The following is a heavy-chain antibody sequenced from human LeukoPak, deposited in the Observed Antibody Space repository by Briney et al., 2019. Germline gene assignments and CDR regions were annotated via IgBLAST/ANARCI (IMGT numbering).Heavy chain of an antibody. Sequence: ASVKVSCKASGYTFSGYYMHWVRQAPGQGLEWMAWINPNNGDTNYAQKFQGRVTMTRDTSISTAYMELTRLISDDMAVYYCARVGSSGWYVHTTLDYWGQGTLVTVSS. D-gene: IGHD6-19*01. J-gene: IGHJ4*02. CDR2: INPNNGDT. CDR1: GYTFSGYY. CDR3: ARVGSSGWYVHTTLDY. V-gene: IGHV1-2*02.